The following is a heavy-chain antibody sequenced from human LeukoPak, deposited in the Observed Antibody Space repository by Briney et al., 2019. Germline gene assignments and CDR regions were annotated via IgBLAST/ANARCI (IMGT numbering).Heavy chain of an antibody. D-gene: IGHD3-3*01. CDR3: AKVVWSGYEYDP. J-gene: IGHJ5*02. Sequence: GGSLRLSCAASTFTFSSYAMSWVRQAPGKGLEWVSAISGSGGSTYYADSVKGRFTISRDNSKNTLYLQMNSLRAEDTAVYYCAKVVWSGYEYDPWGQGTLVTVSS. CDR2: ISGSGGST. V-gene: IGHV3-23*01. CDR1: TFTFSSYA.